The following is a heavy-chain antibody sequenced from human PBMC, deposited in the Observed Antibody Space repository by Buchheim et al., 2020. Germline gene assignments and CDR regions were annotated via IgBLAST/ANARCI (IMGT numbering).Heavy chain of an antibody. CDR2: INHSGST. D-gene: IGHD6-13*01. CDR1: GGSFSGYY. J-gene: IGHJ6*02. V-gene: IGHV4-34*01. CDR3: ARGPGIAAAGTDYGMDV. Sequence: QVQLQQWGAGLLKPSETLSLTCAVYGGSFSGYYWSWIRQLPGKGLEWIGEINHSGSTNYNPSLKSRVTISVDTSKNQFSLKLSSLTAADTAVYYCARGPGIAAAGTDYGMDVWGQGIT.